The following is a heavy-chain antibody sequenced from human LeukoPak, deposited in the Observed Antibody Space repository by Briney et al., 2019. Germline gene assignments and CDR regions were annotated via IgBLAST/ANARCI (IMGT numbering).Heavy chain of an antibody. Sequence: ASVKVSCKASGYTFTSYGISWVRQAPGQGLEWMGWISAYNGNTNYAQKLQGRVTMTTDTSTSTAYMELRSLRSDDTAVYYCASGASPATYYDFWSGYLAWFDPWGQGTLVTVSS. D-gene: IGHD3-3*01. CDR3: ASGASPATYYDFWSGYLAWFDP. CDR2: ISAYNGNT. CDR1: GYTFTSYG. V-gene: IGHV1-18*01. J-gene: IGHJ5*02.